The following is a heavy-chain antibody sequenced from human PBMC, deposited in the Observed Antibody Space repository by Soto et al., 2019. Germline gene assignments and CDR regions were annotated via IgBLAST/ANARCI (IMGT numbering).Heavy chain of an antibody. CDR3: ARDSDDILTDYSPWSVACFDP. D-gene: IGHD3-9*01. V-gene: IGHV1-18*01. CDR2: ISAYNGNT. J-gene: IGHJ5*02. CDR1: GYTFTSYA. Sequence: ASVKVSCKASGYTFTSYAIAWVRQAPGQGLEWMGWISAYNGNTNYAQKLQGRVTMTTDTSTSTAYMELRSLRSDDTAVYYCARDSDDILTDYSPWSVACFDPWSQGTLVTVSS.